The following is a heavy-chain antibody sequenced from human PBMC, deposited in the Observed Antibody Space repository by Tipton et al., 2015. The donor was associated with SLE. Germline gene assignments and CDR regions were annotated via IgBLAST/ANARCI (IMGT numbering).Heavy chain of an antibody. CDR3: ARVGGELFDY. Sequence: TLSLTCAVSGYSISSGYYWGWIRQPPGKGLEWIGSIYYSGSTYYNPSLKSRVTISVDTSKNQFSLKLSSVTAADTAVYYCARVGGELFDYWGQGTLVTVSS. CDR2: IYYSGST. CDR1: GYSISSGYY. J-gene: IGHJ4*02. V-gene: IGHV4-38-2*01. D-gene: IGHD3-10*01.